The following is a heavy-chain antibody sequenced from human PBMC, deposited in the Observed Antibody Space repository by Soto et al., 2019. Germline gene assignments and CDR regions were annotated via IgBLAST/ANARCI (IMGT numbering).Heavy chain of an antibody. J-gene: IGHJ4*02. D-gene: IGHD1-1*01. Sequence: QVQLVQSGAEVKKPGASVKVSCKASGYTFTSYAMHWVRQAPGQRLEWMGWINAGNGNTKYSQKFQGRVTMTRNTSISTAYMELSSLRSEDTAVYYCARGLTTSHSPHGYWGQGTLVTVSS. CDR1: GYTFTSYA. CDR3: ARGLTTSHSPHGY. V-gene: IGHV1-3*01. CDR2: INAGNGNT.